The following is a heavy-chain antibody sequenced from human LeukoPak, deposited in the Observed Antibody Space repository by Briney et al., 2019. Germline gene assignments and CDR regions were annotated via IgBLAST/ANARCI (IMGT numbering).Heavy chain of an antibody. CDR3: AREMVRDAFDI. Sequence: PSQTLSLTCTVSGGSISRDGHYWSWIRQYPGKGLESIGSVSSSGTTTYNPSLKSRVTISLDTSQNQFSPNLRPLTAADTAVYYCAREMVRDAFDIWGQGTMVTVSS. CDR1: GGSISRDGHY. CDR2: VSSSGTT. V-gene: IGHV4-31*03. J-gene: IGHJ3*02. D-gene: IGHD2-8*01.